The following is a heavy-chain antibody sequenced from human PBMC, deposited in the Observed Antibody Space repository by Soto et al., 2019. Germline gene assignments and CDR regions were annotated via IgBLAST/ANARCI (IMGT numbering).Heavy chain of an antibody. D-gene: IGHD3-16*01. CDR2: ITDSGDDT. V-gene: IGHV3-23*01. CDR3: AKASGGRYRGSRVFDF. J-gene: IGHJ4*02. CDR1: GFTFNSHA. Sequence: EVQLLESGGGLVQPGGSLRLSCAASGFTFNSHAMSWVRQAPGEGLEWVSVITDSGDDTLSADSVKGRFTISRDNSKNTLYLQMNSLRVEDTAIYYCAKASGGRYRGSRVFDFWGQGTRVTVSS.